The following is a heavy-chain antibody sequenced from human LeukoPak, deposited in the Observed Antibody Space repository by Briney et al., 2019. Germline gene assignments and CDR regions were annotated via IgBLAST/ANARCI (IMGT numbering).Heavy chain of an antibody. Sequence: SQTLSLTCTVSGGSISSGSYYWSWIRQPAGKGLEWIGRIYTSGSTNYNPSLKSRVTISVDTSKNQFSLKPSSVTAADTAVYYCAREARETYFDYWGQGTLVTVSS. CDR3: AREARETYFDY. CDR2: IYTSGST. J-gene: IGHJ4*02. D-gene: IGHD1-26*01. CDR1: GGSISSGSYY. V-gene: IGHV4-61*02.